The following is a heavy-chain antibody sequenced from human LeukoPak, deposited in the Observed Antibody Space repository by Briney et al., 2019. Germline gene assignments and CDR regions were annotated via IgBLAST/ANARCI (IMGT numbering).Heavy chain of an antibody. CDR1: GYTFTTYD. CDR3: ARGPPASSKSDY. J-gene: IGHJ4*02. D-gene: IGHD6-13*01. Sequence: ASVKVSCKASGYTFTTYDINRVRQATGQGHEWMGWMNPNSANTGYAQKFQGRVTMTRNTSISTAYMELSSLRSEDTAVYYCARGPPASSKSDYWAQGTLVTVSS. V-gene: IGHV1-8*01. CDR2: MNPNSANT.